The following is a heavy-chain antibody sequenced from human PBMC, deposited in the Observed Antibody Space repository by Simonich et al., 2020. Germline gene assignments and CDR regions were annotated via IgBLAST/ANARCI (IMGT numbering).Heavy chain of an antibody. V-gene: IGHV4-34*01. CDR2: INHSGST. CDR1: GGSFSGYY. D-gene: IGHD7-27*01. CDR3: AREGLVWGSPWYFDL. J-gene: IGHJ2*01. Sequence: QVQLQQWGAGLLKPSETLSLTCAVYGGSFSGYYWSWIRQPPGKGLEWIGEINHSGSTNYNPSLKSRVTISVDTSKNQFSLKLSAVTAADTAVYYCAREGLVWGSPWYFDLWGRGTLVTVSS.